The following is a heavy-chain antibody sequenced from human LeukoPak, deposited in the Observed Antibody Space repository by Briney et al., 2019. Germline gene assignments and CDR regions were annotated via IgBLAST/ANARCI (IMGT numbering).Heavy chain of an antibody. Sequence: QTGGSLRLSCAASGFTFSSYAMHWVRQAPGKGLEWVAVISYDRSITYYADSVKGRFTIARDSSKNTLYLQMDSLRTDDTAVYYCTRGAEWVLGRRPDYGDYFESLHPWGQGTLVTVSS. CDR3: TRGAEWVLGRRPDYGDYFESLHP. V-gene: IGHV3-30-3*01. CDR1: GFTFSSYA. CDR2: ISYDRSIT. J-gene: IGHJ1*01. D-gene: IGHD4-17*01.